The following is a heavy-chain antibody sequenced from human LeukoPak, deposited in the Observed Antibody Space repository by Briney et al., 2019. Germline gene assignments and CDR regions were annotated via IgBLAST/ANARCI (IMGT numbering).Heavy chain of an antibody. J-gene: IGHJ3*02. Sequence: HSGGSLRLSCAVSGFTFSSYWMHWVRQAPGKGLVWVSRINSDGISTTYADSVKGRFTISRDNAKNTLYLQMNSLRAEDTAVYYCARLMVTTFSDAFDIWGQGTMVTVSS. D-gene: IGHD4-17*01. V-gene: IGHV3-74*01. CDR2: INSDGIST. CDR3: ARLMVTTFSDAFDI. CDR1: GFTFSSYW.